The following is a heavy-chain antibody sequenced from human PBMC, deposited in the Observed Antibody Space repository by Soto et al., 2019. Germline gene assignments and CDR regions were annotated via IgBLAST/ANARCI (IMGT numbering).Heavy chain of an antibody. D-gene: IGHD2-2*01. CDR2: IYYSGGT. J-gene: IGHJ5*02. Sequence: QVQLQESGPGLVKPSQTLSLTCTVSGGSISSGGYYWSWIRQHPGKGLEWIGYIYYSGGTYYNPYLKSRVTISVDTSKNQFSLKLSSVTAADTAVYYCARVVPAANLGWFDPWGQGTLVTVSS. V-gene: IGHV4-31*03. CDR1: GGSISSGGYY. CDR3: ARVVPAANLGWFDP.